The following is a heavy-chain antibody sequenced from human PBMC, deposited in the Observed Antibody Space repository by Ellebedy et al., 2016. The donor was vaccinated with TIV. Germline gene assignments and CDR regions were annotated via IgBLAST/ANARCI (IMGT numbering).Heavy chain of an antibody. Sequence: ASVKVSCKTSGYTFSAYHIHWVRQAPGQGLAWMGWVYPKNGDTTYAQKFQGRVTMTRDTSTSTVYMELNSLRSDDTAVYYCAAFPYLSSSSAYWGQGALVIVSS. V-gene: IGHV1-2*02. CDR3: AAFPYLSSSSAY. CDR1: GYTFSAYH. CDR2: VYPKNGDT. D-gene: IGHD6-6*01. J-gene: IGHJ4*02.